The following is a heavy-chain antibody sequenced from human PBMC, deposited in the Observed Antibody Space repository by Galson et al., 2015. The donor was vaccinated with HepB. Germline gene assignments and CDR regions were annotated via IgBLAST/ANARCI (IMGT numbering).Heavy chain of an antibody. CDR1: GFTFSSYG. J-gene: IGHJ4*02. D-gene: IGHD5-24*01. Sequence: SLRLSCAASGFTFSSYGMHWVRQAPGKGLEWVAVIWYDGSNKYYADSVKGRFTISRDNSKNTLYLQMNSLRAEDTAVYYCARDSPRRDGYNDYWGQGTLVTVSS. V-gene: IGHV3-33*01. CDR2: IWYDGSNK. CDR3: ARDSPRRDGYNDY.